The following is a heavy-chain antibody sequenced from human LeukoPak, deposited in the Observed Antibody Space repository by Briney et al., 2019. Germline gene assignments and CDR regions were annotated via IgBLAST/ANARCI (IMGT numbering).Heavy chain of an antibody. CDR2: IYTSGST. CDR3: ARDRLHLSTGGWFDP. CDR1: GGSTSSGSYY. D-gene: IGHD5-24*01. J-gene: IGHJ5*02. V-gene: IGHV4-61*02. Sequence: SETLSLTCTVSGGSTSSGSYYWSWIRQPAGKGLEWIGRIYTSGSTNYNPSLKSRVTISVDTSKNQFSLKLSSVTAADTAVYYCARDRLHLSTGGWFDPWGQGTLVTVSS.